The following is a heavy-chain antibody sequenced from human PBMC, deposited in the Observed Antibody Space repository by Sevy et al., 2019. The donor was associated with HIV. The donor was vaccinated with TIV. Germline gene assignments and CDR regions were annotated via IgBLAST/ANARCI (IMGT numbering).Heavy chain of an antibody. CDR2: IWYDGSNK. Sequence: GGSLRLSCAASGFTFSSYGMHWVRQAPGKGLEWVAVIWYDGSNKYYADSVKGRFTISRDNSKNTLYLQMNSLRAEDTAVYYCARDIERLMVRGVMGYWGQGTLVTVSS. CDR1: GFTFSSYG. CDR3: ARDIERLMVRGVMGY. J-gene: IGHJ4*02. D-gene: IGHD3-10*01. V-gene: IGHV3-33*01.